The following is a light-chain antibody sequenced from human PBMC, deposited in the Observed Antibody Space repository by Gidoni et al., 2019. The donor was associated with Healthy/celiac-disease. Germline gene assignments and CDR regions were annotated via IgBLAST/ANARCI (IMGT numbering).Light chain of an antibody. CDR1: SSNLGSNT. V-gene: IGLV1-44*01. Sequence: QSVLTQPPSASGPPGQRVTISCSGSSSNLGSNTVNWYQHLPGTAPKRLIYSNNQRPSGVPDRFSGSKSGTSASLAISGLQSEDEADYYCAAWDDSLNGPVFGGGTKLTVL. J-gene: IGLJ3*02. CDR2: SNN. CDR3: AAWDDSLNGPV.